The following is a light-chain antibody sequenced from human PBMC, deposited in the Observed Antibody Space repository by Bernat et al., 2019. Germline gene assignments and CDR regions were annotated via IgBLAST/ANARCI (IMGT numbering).Light chain of an antibody. CDR3: AAWDDSLNGPV. CDR1: SSNIGSNT. Sequence: QSVLTQPLSASGTPGQRVTISCSGSSSNIGSNTVNWYQQLPGTAPKLLIYSNNQRPSGVPDRFSGPKSGTSASLAISGLQSGYEADYYCAAWDDSLNGPVFGGGTKLTVL. V-gene: IGLV1-44*01. J-gene: IGLJ3*02. CDR2: SNN.